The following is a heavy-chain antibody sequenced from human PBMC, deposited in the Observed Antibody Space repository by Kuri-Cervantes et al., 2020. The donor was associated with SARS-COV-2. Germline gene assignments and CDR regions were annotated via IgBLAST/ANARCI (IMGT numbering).Heavy chain of an antibody. V-gene: IGHV3-11*01. CDR2: ISSIGSTI. CDR3: TKDTSSGTAAYYYYGMDD. D-gene: IGHD3-10*01. Sequence: GGSLRLSCAAPGFTFSDHSMDWVRQAPGKGLEWVSYISSIGSTIHYAGSVKVPFTISRDNAKNSLYLKMYSVRAEDTAVYYCTKDTSSGTAAYYYYGMDDWGQGTTVTVSS. CDR1: GFTFSDHS. J-gene: IGHJ6*02.